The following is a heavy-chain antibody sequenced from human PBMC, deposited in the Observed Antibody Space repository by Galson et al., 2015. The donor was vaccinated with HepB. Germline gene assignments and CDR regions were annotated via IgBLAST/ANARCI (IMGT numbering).Heavy chain of an antibody. D-gene: IGHD2/OR15-2a*01. CDR2: IKQDGSEK. Sequence: SLRLSCAASGFTFSSYWMSWVRQAPGKGLEWVANIKQDGSEKYYVDSVKGRFTISRDNAKNSLYLRMNSLRAEDTAVYYCARGRMTMDSQYWDYWGQGTLVTVSS. V-gene: IGHV3-7*03. J-gene: IGHJ4*02. CDR1: GFTFSSYW. CDR3: ARGRMTMDSQYWDY.